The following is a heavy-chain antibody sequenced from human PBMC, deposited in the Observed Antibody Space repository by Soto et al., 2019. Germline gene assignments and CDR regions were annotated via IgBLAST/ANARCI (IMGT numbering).Heavy chain of an antibody. D-gene: IGHD5-12*01. Sequence: GGSLRLSCAASGFTFSNAWMNWVRQAPGKGLEWVGRIKSKTDGGTTDYAAPVKGRFTISRDDSKNTLYLQMNSLKTEDTAVYYCTTFRQSGYSGYDAPQQNYYYYGMDVWGQGTTVTVSS. J-gene: IGHJ6*02. CDR1: GFTFSNAW. V-gene: IGHV3-15*07. CDR3: TTFRQSGYSGYDAPQQNYYYYGMDV. CDR2: IKSKTDGGTT.